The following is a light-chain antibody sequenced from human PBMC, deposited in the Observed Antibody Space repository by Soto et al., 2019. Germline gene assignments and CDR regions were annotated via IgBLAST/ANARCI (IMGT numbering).Light chain of an antibody. CDR2: KAS. J-gene: IGKJ4*01. CDR1: QSISTW. V-gene: IGKV1-5*03. Sequence: DIQMTQSPSTLSASVGDRVTITCRASQSISTWLAWYQQKPGKAPKLLIYKASSLEGGVPSRFSGSGSGTEFNITVSSLRTDVFASYYCQQYNTYPLSFDGGTTVETK. CDR3: QQYNTYPLS.